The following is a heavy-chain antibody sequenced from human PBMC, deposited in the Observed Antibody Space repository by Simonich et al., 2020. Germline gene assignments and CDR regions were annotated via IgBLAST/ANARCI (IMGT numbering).Heavy chain of an antibody. Sequence: QVQLQESGPGLVKPSETLSLTCAVSGYSISSGYYWGWIRQPPGKGLEWIGSIYHSGSTYYNPPLKDRVTISVDTAKNQFSLKLSSVTAADTAVYYCARVGYSNYYYYGMDVWGQGTTVTVSS. CDR3: ARVGYSNYYYYGMDV. D-gene: IGHD6-13*01. V-gene: IGHV4-38-2*01. CDR1: GYSISSGYY. CDR2: IYHSGST. J-gene: IGHJ6*02.